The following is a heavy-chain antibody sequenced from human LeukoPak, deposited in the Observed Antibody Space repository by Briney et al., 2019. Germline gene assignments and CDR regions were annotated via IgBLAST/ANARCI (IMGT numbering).Heavy chain of an antibody. V-gene: IGHV3-23*01. J-gene: IGHJ4*02. CDR2: ISGSGGST. CDR3: AKDGQAATYYYDSGAYYYDY. Sequence: PGGSLRLSCAASGFTFSSYAMSWVRQAPGKGLEWVPAISGSGGSTYYADSMKGRFTISRDNSKNTLYLQMNSLRAEDTAVYYCAKDGQAATYYYDSGAYYYDYWGQGTLVTVSS. D-gene: IGHD3-22*01. CDR1: GFTFSSYA.